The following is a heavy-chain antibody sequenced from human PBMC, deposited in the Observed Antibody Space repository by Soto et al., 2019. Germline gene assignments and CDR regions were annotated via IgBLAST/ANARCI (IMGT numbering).Heavy chain of an antibody. Sequence: GGSLRLSCATSGFRFSTYPMSWVRQPPGKGLEWVTAISGDGRGTSYADSVRGRFTILRDNSKNTLYLQMNSLRAEDTAVYYCAKGFGDSSGYYYYYYGMDVWGQGTTVTVSS. J-gene: IGHJ6*02. D-gene: IGHD3-22*01. CDR2: ISGDGRGT. CDR1: GFRFSTYP. CDR3: AKGFGDSSGYYYYYYGMDV. V-gene: IGHV3-23*01.